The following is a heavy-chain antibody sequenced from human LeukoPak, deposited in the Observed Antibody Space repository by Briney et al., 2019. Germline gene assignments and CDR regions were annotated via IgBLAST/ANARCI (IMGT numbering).Heavy chain of an antibody. Sequence: GGSPRLSCAASGFTFSSYGMHWVRQAPGKGLEWVAFIRYDGSNKYYADSVKGRFTISRDNSKNTLYLQMNSLRAEDTAVYYCAKAISSTSLDAFDIWGQGTVVTVSS. J-gene: IGHJ3*02. CDR3: AKAISSTSLDAFDI. CDR1: GFTFSSYG. V-gene: IGHV3-30*02. CDR2: IRYDGSNK. D-gene: IGHD2-2*01.